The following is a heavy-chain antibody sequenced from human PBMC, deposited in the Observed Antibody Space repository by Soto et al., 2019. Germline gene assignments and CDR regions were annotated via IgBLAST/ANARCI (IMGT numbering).Heavy chain of an antibody. D-gene: IGHD1-1*01. J-gene: IGHJ1*01. CDR3: ARGRTVSSIGPLLV. CDR1: GYNFFDYG. CDR2: ASPKSGNT. Sequence: QIQLVQSGAEVKKPGASVKVSCKASGYNFFDYGVNWVRQAPGQGLEWMGWASPKSGNTDFARKVQGRVTMTADTSTNTAYLELRGLRSDDTAVYYCARGRTVSSIGPLLVWGQGTLVSVSS. V-gene: IGHV1-18*01.